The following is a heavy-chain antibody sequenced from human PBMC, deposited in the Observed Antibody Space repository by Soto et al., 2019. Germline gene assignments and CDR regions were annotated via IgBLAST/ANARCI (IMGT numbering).Heavy chain of an antibody. V-gene: IGHV4-59*01. D-gene: IGHD4-4*01. J-gene: IGHJ4*02. CDR1: GGSISSYY. Sequence: SETPSITCTVSGGSISSYYWSCIRQPPGKGLEWIGYIYYSGSTNYNPSLKSRVTISVDTSKNQFSLKLSSVTAAETAVYYCARANDYSNYVDYWGQGTLVTVS. CDR3: ARANDYSNYVDY. CDR2: IYYSGST.